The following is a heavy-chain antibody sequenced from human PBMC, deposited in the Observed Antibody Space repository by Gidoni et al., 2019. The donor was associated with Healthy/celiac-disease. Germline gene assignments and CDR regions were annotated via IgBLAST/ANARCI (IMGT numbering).Heavy chain of an antibody. CDR1: GFTFSSYG. CDR3: ARAHYDFWSGPTMLFY. CDR2: ISYDGSNK. V-gene: IGHV3-30*03. Sequence: QVQLVESGGGVVKPGRSLRLSCAASGFTFSSYGMHWVRQAPGKGLEWVAVISYDGSNKYYADSVKGRFTISRDNSKNTLYLQMNSLRAEDTAVYYCARAHYDFWSGPTMLFYWGQGTLVTVSS. J-gene: IGHJ4*02. D-gene: IGHD3-3*01.